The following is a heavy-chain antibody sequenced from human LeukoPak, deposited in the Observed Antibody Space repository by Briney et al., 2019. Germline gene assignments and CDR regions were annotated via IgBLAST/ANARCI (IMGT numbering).Heavy chain of an antibody. V-gene: IGHV3-7*01. Sequence: GGSLRLSCAASGFTFSNNWMTWVRQAPGKGLEWVASVKKDGSEKYYVDSVKGRFTISRDNAKNSLYLQMNSLRVEDTAVYYCARDRLEAVTDDDYFDYWGQGTLVTVSS. CDR3: ARDRLEAVTDDDYFDY. CDR2: VKKDGSEK. D-gene: IGHD2-21*02. J-gene: IGHJ4*02. CDR1: GFTFSNNW.